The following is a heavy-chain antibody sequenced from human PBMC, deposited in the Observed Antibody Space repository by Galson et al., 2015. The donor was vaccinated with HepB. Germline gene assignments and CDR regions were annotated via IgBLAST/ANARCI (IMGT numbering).Heavy chain of an antibody. Sequence: SLRLSCAASGFTFSTYAMHRVRQAPGKGLEWVALISYDGSSIYYTDSVKGRFSISRDNSKNTLFLQMNALRAEDTAVYYCARAKGDGFNPYYYWYGMDVWGQGTTVTVSS. V-gene: IGHV3-30-3*01. J-gene: IGHJ6*02. CDR2: ISYDGSSI. D-gene: IGHD5-24*01. CDR1: GFTFSTYA. CDR3: ARAKGDGFNPYYYWYGMDV.